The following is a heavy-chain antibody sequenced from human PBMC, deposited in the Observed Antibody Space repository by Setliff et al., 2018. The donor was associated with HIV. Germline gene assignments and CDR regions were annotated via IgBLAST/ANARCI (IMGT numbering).Heavy chain of an antibody. CDR2: MYKGGKT. CDR1: GFTFSSYG. Sequence: GGSLRLSCAASGFTFSSYGMHWVRQAPGKGLEWVTVMYKGGKTYYADFVKGRFTIAREDSKNTVSRQMTNLGTGDTATYYCAKGGYGGAYYVAGYWGQGTLVTVSS. D-gene: IGHD5-18*01. V-gene: IGHV3-NL1*01. CDR3: AKGGYGGAYYVAGY. J-gene: IGHJ4*02.